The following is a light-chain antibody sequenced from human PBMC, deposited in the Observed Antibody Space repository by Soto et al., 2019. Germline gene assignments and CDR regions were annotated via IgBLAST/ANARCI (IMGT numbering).Light chain of an antibody. Sequence: EVVLTQSPVTVSLSPGERATLSCRASQFVASNCLAWYQQKPGQAPRVVIYDASNRATGIPDRFSGSGSGTDFTLTISRLEPEDFAVYYCQQYGSSPRTFGQGTKLEIK. CDR3: QQYGSSPRT. CDR1: QFVASNC. V-gene: IGKV3-20*01. J-gene: IGKJ2*01. CDR2: DAS.